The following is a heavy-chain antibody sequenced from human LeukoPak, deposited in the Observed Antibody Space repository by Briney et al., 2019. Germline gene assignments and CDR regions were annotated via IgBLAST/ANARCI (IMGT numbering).Heavy chain of an antibody. CDR3: ARDRSWSSCWYSAYYFDY. J-gene: IGHJ4*02. V-gene: IGHV3-30*04. Sequence: PGGSLRLSCAASGFTFSSDAMHWVRQAPGKGLEWVAVISYDGSNKYYAASVKGRFTISRDNSKNTMYLQMNSLRAEDTAVYYCARDRSWSSCWYSAYYFDYWGQGTLVTVSS. D-gene: IGHD6-19*01. CDR1: GFTFSSDA. CDR2: ISYDGSNK.